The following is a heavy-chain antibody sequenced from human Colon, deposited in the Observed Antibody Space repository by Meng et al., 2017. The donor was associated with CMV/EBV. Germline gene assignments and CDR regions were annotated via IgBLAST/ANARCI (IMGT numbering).Heavy chain of an antibody. CDR3: AGVLRGY. J-gene: IGHJ4*02. V-gene: IGHV3-30*04. Sequence: GGSLRLSCAASGFTFSSYAMHWVRQAPGKGLEWVAVISYDGSNKYYADSVKGRFTISRDNSKNTLYLQMNSLRAEDTAVYYCAGVLRGYWGQGTLVTVPQ. CDR1: GFTFSSYA. CDR2: ISYDGSNK.